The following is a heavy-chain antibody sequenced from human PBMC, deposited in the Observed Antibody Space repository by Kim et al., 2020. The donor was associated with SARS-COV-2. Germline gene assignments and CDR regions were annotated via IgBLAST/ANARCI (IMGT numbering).Heavy chain of an antibody. CDR1: GGSISSYY. CDR3: ARGGFAAVAGTFDY. Sequence: SETLSLTCTVSGGSISSYYWSWIRQPPGKGLEWIGYIYYSGSTNYNPSLKSRVTISVDTSKNQFSLKLSSVTAADTAVYYCARGGFAAVAGTFDYWGQGT. CDR2: IYYSGST. J-gene: IGHJ4*02. D-gene: IGHD6-19*01. V-gene: IGHV4-59*01.